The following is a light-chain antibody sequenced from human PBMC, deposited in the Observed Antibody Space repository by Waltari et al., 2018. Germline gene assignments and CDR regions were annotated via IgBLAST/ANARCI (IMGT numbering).Light chain of an antibody. V-gene: IGKV1-16*02. CDR3: QQYKSFPRS. CDR1: QDISRF. Sequence: DIQMTQSPSSLSASVGDRVTITCRASQDISRFLAWFQQQPGKAPKSLIYAATRLQGGVPSKFSGSGSGTEFTLTISSLQPEDFATYYCQQYKSFPRSFGGGTRVELK. CDR2: AAT. J-gene: IGKJ4*01.